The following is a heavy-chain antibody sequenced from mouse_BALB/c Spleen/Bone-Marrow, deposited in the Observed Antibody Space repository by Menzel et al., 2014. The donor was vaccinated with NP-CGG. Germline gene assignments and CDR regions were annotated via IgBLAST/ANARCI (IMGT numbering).Heavy chain of an antibody. D-gene: IGHD2-3*01. V-gene: IGHV1-80*01. CDR2: IYPGGGDT. CDR3: ARCDGYSYYFDY. J-gene: IGHJ2*01. Sequence: QVQLQPSWADLVRPGSSVKISCKASGYAFSNYWMNWVKQRPGQGLEWIGQIYPGGGDTNYNGKFKGKATLTADKSSSTAYMQLSSLTSEDSAVYSCARCDGYSYYFDYWGQGTTLTVSS. CDR1: GYAFSNYW.